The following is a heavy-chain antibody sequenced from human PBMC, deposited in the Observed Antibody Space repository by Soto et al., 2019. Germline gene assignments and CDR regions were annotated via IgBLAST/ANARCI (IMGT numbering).Heavy chain of an antibody. CDR1: GGSISSSY. V-gene: IGHV4-59*01. CDR3: ARTYGSGNWFDP. CDR2: LYHSGST. D-gene: IGHD3-10*01. Sequence: QVQLQESGPGLVKPSETLSLTCTVSGGSISSSYWSWIRQPPGKGLEWIGYLYHSGSTNYNPSLRRRVSISVDTSKNQCSLTLSSVTAADTAVYYCARTYGSGNWFDPWGQGTLVTVSS. J-gene: IGHJ5*02.